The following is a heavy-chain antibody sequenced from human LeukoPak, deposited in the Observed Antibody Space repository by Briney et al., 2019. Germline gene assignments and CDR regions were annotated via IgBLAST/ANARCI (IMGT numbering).Heavy chain of an antibody. CDR2: IWYDGSNK. J-gene: IGHJ5*02. CDR1: GFTFSSYG. Sequence: GGSLRLSCAASGFTFSSYGMPWVRQAPGKGLEWVAVIWYDGSNKYYADSVKGRFTISRDNSENTLYLQMNSLRAEDTAVYYCANLQGPWGQGTLVTVSS. V-gene: IGHV3-33*06. CDR3: ANLQGP.